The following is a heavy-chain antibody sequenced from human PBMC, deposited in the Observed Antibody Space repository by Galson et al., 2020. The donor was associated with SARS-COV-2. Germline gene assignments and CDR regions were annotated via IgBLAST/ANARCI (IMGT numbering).Heavy chain of an antibody. CDR2: FSHIASS. CDR1: GGSISSSNW. V-gene: IGHV4-4*02. Sequence: ASETLSLTCAVSGGSISSSNWWSWVRQPPGEVVEWFGEFSHIASSNYNPFLKSRVTISVDKSKNQFSLELTSVTAADTAVYYCARHGSWPNYFDYWSQGTLVTVSS. D-gene: IGHD3-10*01. J-gene: IGHJ4*02. CDR3: ARHGSWPNYFDY.